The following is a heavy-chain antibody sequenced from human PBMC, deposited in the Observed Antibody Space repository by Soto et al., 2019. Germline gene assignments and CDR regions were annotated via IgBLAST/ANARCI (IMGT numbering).Heavy chain of an antibody. Sequence: GASVKVSCKASRYTFTSYGISWVRQATGQGLEWMGWMNPNSGNTGYAQKFQGRVTMTRNTSISTAYMELSSLRSEDTAVYYCARGPPIVVVPAARVGYYYYYMDVWGKGTTVTVSS. CDR1: RYTFTSYG. J-gene: IGHJ6*03. CDR2: MNPNSGNT. D-gene: IGHD2-2*01. V-gene: IGHV1-8*02. CDR3: ARGPPIVVVPAARVGYYYYYMDV.